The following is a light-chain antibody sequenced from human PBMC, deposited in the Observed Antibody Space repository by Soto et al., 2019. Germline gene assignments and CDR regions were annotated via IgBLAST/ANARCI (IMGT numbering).Light chain of an antibody. J-gene: IGKJ1*01. Sequence: EILLTQSPATLSLSPGERATLSCRASQSVSSYLAWYQQKPGQAPRLLIYGASSRATGIPDRFSGSGSGSEFTLTISRLEPEDFAVYYCQQYGGSPRTFGQGTKVDIK. CDR2: GAS. CDR3: QQYGGSPRT. V-gene: IGKV3-20*01. CDR1: QSVSSY.